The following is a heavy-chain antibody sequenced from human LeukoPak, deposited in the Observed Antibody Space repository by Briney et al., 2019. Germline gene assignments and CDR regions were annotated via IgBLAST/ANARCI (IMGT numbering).Heavy chain of an antibody. CDR1: GRSISSHY. CDR3: ARDPLYSSGWYALHNYYYYGMDV. Sequence: SESLSLTSTVSGRSISSHYWRWIRQPDGNGLEWIGRFYTCGRTTYNRSLKSRVTMSVDTSKNQFSLKLSSVTAADTAVYYCARDPLYSSGWYALHNYYYYGMDVWGQGTTVTVSS. CDR2: FYTCGRT. D-gene: IGHD6-19*01. J-gene: IGHJ6*02. V-gene: IGHV4-4*07.